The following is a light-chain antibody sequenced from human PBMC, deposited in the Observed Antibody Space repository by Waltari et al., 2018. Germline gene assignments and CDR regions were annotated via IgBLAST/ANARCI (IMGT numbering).Light chain of an antibody. Sequence: EIVMTQSPATLSMSPGERATLSCRASQSISTNLAWYQQRPGQAPRLLIYDTSTRATGIPVKFSGSGSGTEFTLTISDLQPEDFAVYYCQQYNNWPPLYT. CDR3: QQYNNWPPLYT. J-gene: IGKJ2*01. V-gene: IGKV3-15*01. CDR1: QSISTN. CDR2: DTS.